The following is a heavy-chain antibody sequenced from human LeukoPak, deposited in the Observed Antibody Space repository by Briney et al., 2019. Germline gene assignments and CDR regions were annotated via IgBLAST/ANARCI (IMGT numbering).Heavy chain of an antibody. Sequence: GSLRLSCAASGFTFSSYAMSWVRQAPGKVLEWVSAISGSGGSTYYADSVKGRFTISRDNAKNSLYLQMNSLRAEDTAVYYCASIVGATTPFDYWGQGTLVTVSS. CDR3: ASIVGATTPFDY. D-gene: IGHD1-26*01. CDR2: ISGSGGST. CDR1: GFTFSSYA. J-gene: IGHJ4*02. V-gene: IGHV3-23*01.